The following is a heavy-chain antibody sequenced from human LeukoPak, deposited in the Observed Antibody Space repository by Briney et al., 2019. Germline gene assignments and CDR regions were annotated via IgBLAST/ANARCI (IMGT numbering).Heavy chain of an antibody. CDR1: GFTFSSYG. Sequence: PGGSLRLSCAASGFTFSSYGMHWVRQAPGKGLEWVAFIRYDGSNKYYADSVKGRFTISRDNSKNTLYLQMNSLRAEDTAVYYCAKNVDTAMGRNPATQASSIYWGQGTLVTVSS. D-gene: IGHD5-18*01. J-gene: IGHJ4*02. CDR2: IRYDGSNK. CDR3: AKNVDTAMGRNPATQASSIY. V-gene: IGHV3-30*02.